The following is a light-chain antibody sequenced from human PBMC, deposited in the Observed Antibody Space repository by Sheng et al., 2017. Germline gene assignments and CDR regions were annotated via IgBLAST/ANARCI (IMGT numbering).Light chain of an antibody. CDR3: QSYDTSLSGWV. V-gene: IGLV1-40*01. CDR2: GDN. CDR1: RSNIGAGFD. J-gene: IGLJ3*02. Sequence: QSVLTQPPSVSGAPGQRVTISCTGSRSNIGAGFDVHWYQQFPGTAPKLLIDGDNNRPSGVPDRFSGSKSGTSASLAIIGLQTEDEADYYCQSYDTSLSGWVFGGGTKLTVL.